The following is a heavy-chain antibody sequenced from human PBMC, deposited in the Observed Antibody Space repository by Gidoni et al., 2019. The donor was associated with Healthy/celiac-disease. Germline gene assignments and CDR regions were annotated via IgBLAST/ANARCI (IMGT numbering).Heavy chain of an antibody. J-gene: IGHJ5*02. Sequence: QVQLQQWGAGLLKPSETLSLTCAVYGGSFSRYYWSWIRQPPGKGLEWIGEINHSGSTNYNPSLKSRVTISVDTSKNQFSLKLSSVTAADTAVYYCARRAHIVVVVAATNWFDPWGQGTLVTVSS. CDR3: ARRAHIVVVVAATNWFDP. D-gene: IGHD2-15*01. CDR2: INHSGST. V-gene: IGHV4-34*01. CDR1: GGSFSRYY.